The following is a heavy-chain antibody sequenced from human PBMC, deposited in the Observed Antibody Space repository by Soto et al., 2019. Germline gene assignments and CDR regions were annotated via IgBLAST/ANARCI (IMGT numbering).Heavy chain of an antibody. CDR3: AKVQSVSGSSGYPGAFDI. Sequence: GGSLRLSCAASGFTFSSYAMSWVRQAPGKGLEWVSAISGSGGSTYYADSVKGRFTISRDNSKNTLYLQMNSLRAEGTAVYYCAKVQSVSGSSGYPGAFDIWGQGTMVTVSS. V-gene: IGHV3-23*01. CDR2: ISGSGGST. D-gene: IGHD3-22*01. CDR1: GFTFSSYA. J-gene: IGHJ3*02.